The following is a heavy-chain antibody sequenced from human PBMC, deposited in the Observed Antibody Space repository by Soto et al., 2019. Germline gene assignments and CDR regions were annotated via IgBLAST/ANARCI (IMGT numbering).Heavy chain of an antibody. CDR2: MNPNSGNT. CDR3: ARARRIAARPPPNIYYFEY. J-gene: IGHJ4*02. D-gene: IGHD6-6*01. V-gene: IGHV1-8*01. CDR1: GYTFTSYD. Sequence: ASVKVSCKASGYTFTSYDIYWVRQATGQGLEWMGWMNPNSGNTGYAQKFQGRVTMTRNTSISTAYMELSSLRSEDTAVYYCARARRIAARPPPNIYYFEYWGQGTLVTVSS.